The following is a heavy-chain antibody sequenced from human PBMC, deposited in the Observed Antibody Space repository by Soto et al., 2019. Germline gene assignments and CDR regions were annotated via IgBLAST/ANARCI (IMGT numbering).Heavy chain of an antibody. CDR1: GYTFTKYG. D-gene: IGHD3-22*01. J-gene: IGHJ3*02. CDR2: ISGYNGNT. Sequence: ASVKVSCKASGYTFTKYGISWVRQAPGQGLEWMGWISGYNGNTGYAQKFQGRVTMTRNTSISTAYMELSSLRSEDTAVYYCAGSVYDSSGYYHDAFDIWGQGTMVTVSS. CDR3: AGSVYDSSGYYHDAFDI. V-gene: IGHV1-8*01.